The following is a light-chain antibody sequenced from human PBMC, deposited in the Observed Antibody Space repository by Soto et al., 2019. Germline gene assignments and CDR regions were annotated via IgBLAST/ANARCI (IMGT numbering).Light chain of an antibody. CDR3: SSYTSGNNILL. CDR1: SSDIGGYDY. V-gene: IGLV2-14*03. J-gene: IGLJ3*02. CDR2: DVN. Sequence: QSALTQPASVSGSPGQSIIISCSGTSSDIGGYDYVSWYQQHPGKVPKLLIYDVNHRPSGASIRFSGSKSGDTASLTISGLQAEDEADYYCSSYTSGNNILLSGGGTKLTVL.